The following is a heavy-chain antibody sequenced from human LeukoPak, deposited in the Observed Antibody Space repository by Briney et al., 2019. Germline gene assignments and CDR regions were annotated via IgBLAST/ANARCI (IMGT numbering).Heavy chain of an antibody. CDR1: GFTFSDYY. Sequence: PGGSLRLSCAASGFTFSDYYMSWIRQAPGKGLEWVSYISSSSSYTNYADSVKGRFTVSRDNAKNTLYLQMNSLRAEDTAVYYCASAELVVTAISYWGQGSLVTVSS. CDR3: ASAELVVTAISY. CDR2: ISSSSSYT. V-gene: IGHV3-11*06. J-gene: IGHJ4*02. D-gene: IGHD2-21*02.